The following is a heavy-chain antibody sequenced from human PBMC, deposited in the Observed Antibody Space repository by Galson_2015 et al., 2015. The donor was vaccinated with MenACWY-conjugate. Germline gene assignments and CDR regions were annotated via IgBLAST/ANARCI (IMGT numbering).Heavy chain of an antibody. Sequence: SLRLSCAASGFTFSNYWMHWVRHPPGKGLEWVACIKADGSFSNYADSVKGRFTISTVNAKNMVYLQMVGRGDEDTAVYFCARDSNWSFESWGQGTLVTVSS. CDR3: ARDSNWSFES. CDR1: GFTFSNYW. V-gene: IGHV3-74*01. CDR2: IKADGSFS. D-gene: IGHD6-13*01. J-gene: IGHJ4*02.